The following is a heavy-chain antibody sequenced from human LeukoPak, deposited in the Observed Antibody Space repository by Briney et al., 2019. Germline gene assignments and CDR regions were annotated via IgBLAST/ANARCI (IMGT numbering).Heavy chain of an antibody. V-gene: IGHV3-30*18. CDR1: GFTFSSYG. J-gene: IGHJ6*02. CDR3: AKVGPAAIYYGMDV. Sequence: PGGSMRLSCAASGFTFSSYGMHWVRQAPGKGLEWVAVISYDGSNKYYADSVKGRFTISRDNSKNTLYLQMNSLRAEDTAVYYCAKVGPAAIYYGMDVWGQGTTVTVS. CDR2: ISYDGSNK. D-gene: IGHD2-2*01.